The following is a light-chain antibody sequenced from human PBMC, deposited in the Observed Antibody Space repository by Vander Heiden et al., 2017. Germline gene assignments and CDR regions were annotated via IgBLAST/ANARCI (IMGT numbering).Light chain of an antibody. CDR1: QSISSY. Sequence: DIQLTQSPSSLSASVGDSVTITCPASQSISSYLNWYQQKPGKAPKLLIYAASRLQSGVPSRFSGSGARTDFTLTSSSLPPEDVATYYCQHSYSTPRTFGQGTKLEIK. CDR3: QHSYSTPRT. V-gene: IGKV1-39*01. CDR2: AAS. J-gene: IGKJ2*01.